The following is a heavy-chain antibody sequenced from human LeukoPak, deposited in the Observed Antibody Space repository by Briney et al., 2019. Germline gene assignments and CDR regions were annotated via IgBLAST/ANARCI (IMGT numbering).Heavy chain of an antibody. V-gene: IGHV1-2*06. CDR2: INPNSGGT. D-gene: IGHD3-10*01. CDR3: ARDRWLVTMVRGVIIDY. J-gene: IGHJ4*02. Sequence: ASVKVSCKASGYTFTGYYMHWVRQAPGQGLEWMGRINPNSGGTNYAQKFQGRVTMTRATSISTAYMELSRLRSDDTAVYYCARDRWLVTMVRGVIIDYWGQGTLVTVSS. CDR1: GYTFTGYY.